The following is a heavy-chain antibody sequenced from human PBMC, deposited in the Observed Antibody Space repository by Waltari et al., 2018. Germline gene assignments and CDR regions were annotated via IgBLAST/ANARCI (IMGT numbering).Heavy chain of an antibody. V-gene: IGHV4-39*01. J-gene: IGHJ3*02. Sequence: QLQLQESGPGLVKPSETLSLTCTVSGGSISSSSYYWGGIRQPPGKGLEWIGSIYYSGGTYDNPSLKSRVTISLDTSKYQFSLKLCSVTAADTSVYYGARQTWIQLGLYAFDIWVQGTMVTVSS. D-gene: IGHD5-18*01. CDR1: GGSISSSSYY. CDR2: IYYSGGT. CDR3: ARQTWIQLGLYAFDI.